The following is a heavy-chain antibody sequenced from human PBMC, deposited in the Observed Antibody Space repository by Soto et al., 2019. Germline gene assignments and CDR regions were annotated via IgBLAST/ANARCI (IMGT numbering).Heavy chain of an antibody. CDR2: IYYSGST. D-gene: IGHD2-15*01. CDR1: GGSISSSSYY. Sequence: PSETLSLTCTVSGGSISSSSYYWGWIRQPPGKGLEWIGSIYYSGSTYYNPSLKSRVTISVDTSKNQFSLKLSSVTAADTAVYYCARLMGYCSGGSCSGLDYWGQGTLVTVSS. V-gene: IGHV4-39*01. CDR3: ARLMGYCSGGSCSGLDY. J-gene: IGHJ4*02.